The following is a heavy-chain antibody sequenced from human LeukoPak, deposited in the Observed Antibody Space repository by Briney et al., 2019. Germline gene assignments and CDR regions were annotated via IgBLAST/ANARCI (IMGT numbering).Heavy chain of an antibody. Sequence: GGSLRLSCAASGFTFSSYWMSWVRHAPGKGLEWVANLKQDGREKYYVDCVKGRFTISRDNGKTSLYLQMNSLRAEDTAVYYCARSAEFWSGYYTAHDAFDIWGQGTMVTVSS. J-gene: IGHJ3*02. CDR3: ARSAEFWSGYYTAHDAFDI. V-gene: IGHV3-7*01. D-gene: IGHD3-3*01. CDR2: LKQDGREK. CDR1: GFTFSSYW.